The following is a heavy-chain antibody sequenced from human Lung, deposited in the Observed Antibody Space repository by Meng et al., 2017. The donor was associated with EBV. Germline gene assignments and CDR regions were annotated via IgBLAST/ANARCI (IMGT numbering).Heavy chain of an antibody. CDR3: ANSRGRLAVIESLAS. Sequence: QVQLVESGGGVVQPGGSVRPFCASSGFTFSSYGMHEVRQASGKGMEWVSFISYDGSNKYYADFVKSRVTISRDKSKNTLYLQMNSLRAEDTAVYYCANSRGRLAVIESLASWGQGTLVTVSS. CDR1: GFTFSSYG. CDR2: ISYDGSNK. J-gene: IGHJ5*02. V-gene: IGHV3-30*18. D-gene: IGHD3-10*01.